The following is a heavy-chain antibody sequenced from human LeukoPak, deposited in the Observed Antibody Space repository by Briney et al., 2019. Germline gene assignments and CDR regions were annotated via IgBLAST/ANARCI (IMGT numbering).Heavy chain of an antibody. Sequence: QTGGSLRLSCAASGFTFSSYEMNWVRQAPGKGLEWVSYISSSGSTIYYAHSVKGRFTISRDNAKNSLYLQMNSLRAEDTAVYYCAGVVDTAMVDGELEGCWGQGTLVTVSS. CDR3: AGVVDTAMVDGELEGC. V-gene: IGHV3-48*03. CDR2: ISSSGSTI. CDR1: GFTFSSYE. J-gene: IGHJ4*02. D-gene: IGHD5-18*01.